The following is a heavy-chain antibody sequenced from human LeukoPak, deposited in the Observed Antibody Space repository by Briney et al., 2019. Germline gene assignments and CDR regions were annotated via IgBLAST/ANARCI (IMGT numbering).Heavy chain of an antibody. V-gene: IGHV3-21*01. CDR1: GFPFRSYS. CDR2: ISTTSTYV. J-gene: IGHJ4*02. D-gene: IGHD1-7*01. Sequence: GGSLRLSCAASGFPFRSYSMNWVRQAPGKGLEWVSSISTTSTYVYYVDSVKGRFTISRDNAKNSLYLQTNSLRAEDTAVYYCARDTYNWNYGYDYWGQGTLVTVSS. CDR3: ARDTYNWNYGYDY.